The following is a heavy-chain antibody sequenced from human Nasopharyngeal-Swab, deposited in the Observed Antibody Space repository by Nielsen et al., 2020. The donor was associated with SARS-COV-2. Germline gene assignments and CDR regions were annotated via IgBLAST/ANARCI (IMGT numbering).Heavy chain of an antibody. J-gene: IGHJ4*02. CDR1: GFTLSNYW. Sequence: ESLKISCAASGFTLSNYWMTWVRQAPGKGLEWVANIKHDGSQKYYVDSVKGRFTVSRDNAKNSLYLQMNSLRAEDSAVYYCARAPDGGPCEDWGQGSLVTVSS. V-gene: IGHV3-7*04. CDR3: ARAPDGGPCED. D-gene: IGHD2-8*02. CDR2: IKHDGSQK.